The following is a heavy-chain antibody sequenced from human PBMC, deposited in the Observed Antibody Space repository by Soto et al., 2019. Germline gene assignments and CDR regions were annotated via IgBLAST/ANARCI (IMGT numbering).Heavy chain of an antibody. J-gene: IGHJ2*01. CDR3: ARQRCTSANCDRGYFDL. D-gene: IGHD2-8*02. CDR2: ISYSGNT. CDR1: GGSLSGRSLF. Sequence: QLQLQESGPGLVKPSETLSLSCSVSGGSLSGRSLFWVWIRQPPGKGLGWIGGISYSGNTFYAASLRSRVTMSVDTSKSQSSLNLNSVTAADTAVYYCARQRCTSANCDRGYFDLWGRGTLVTVSS. V-gene: IGHV4-39*01.